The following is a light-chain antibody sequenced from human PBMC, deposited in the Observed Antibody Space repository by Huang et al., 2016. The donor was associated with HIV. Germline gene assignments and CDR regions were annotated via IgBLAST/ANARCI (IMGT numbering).Light chain of an antibody. CDR2: LGS. V-gene: IGKV2-28*01. J-gene: IGKJ4*01. CDR3: MQALQTLLT. CDR1: HSLLHSNGYNY. Sequence: DIVMTQSPLSLPVTPGEPASISCRSSHSLLHSNGYNYLDWYLQKPGQSPHLLIYLGSNRASGVADRFSGSGTGTDFTLNISRVEAEDVGVYYCMQALQTLLTFGGGTKVEIK.